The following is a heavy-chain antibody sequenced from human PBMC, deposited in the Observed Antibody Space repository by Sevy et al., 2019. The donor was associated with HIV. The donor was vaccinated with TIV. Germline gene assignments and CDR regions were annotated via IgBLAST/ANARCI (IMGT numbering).Heavy chain of an antibody. D-gene: IGHD5-18*01. CDR2: ISTGSTYT. CDR1: GFTFSDYY. CDR3: ARVRYNYGSYYFDY. Sequence: GGSLRLSCVASGFTFSDYYMSWIRQAPGKGLEWVSYISTGSTYTNYADSVKGRFTVSRDNSENSLYLQMNSLRAEETAVYYCARVRYNYGSYYFDYWGQGTLVTVSS. J-gene: IGHJ4*02. V-gene: IGHV3-11*06.